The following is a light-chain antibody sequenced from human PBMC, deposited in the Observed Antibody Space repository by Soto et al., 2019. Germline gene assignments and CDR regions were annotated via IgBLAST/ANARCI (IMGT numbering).Light chain of an antibody. V-gene: IGKV4-1*01. CDR3: QQYDTTPRT. J-gene: IGKJ1*01. Sequence: IVGTQSPDSLAVSRDERANISCKSSQTFLDSSNSKDYLTWYQQKPGQPPKLLIYWASTREFGVPARFSGSGSGTDFTLTISSLQAEDVAVYYCQQYDTTPRTLGHWNKVE. CDR2: WAS. CDR1: QTFLDSSNSKDY.